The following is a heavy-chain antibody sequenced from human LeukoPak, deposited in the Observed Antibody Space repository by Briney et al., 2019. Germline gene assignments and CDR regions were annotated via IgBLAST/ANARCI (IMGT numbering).Heavy chain of an antibody. V-gene: IGHV3-21*01. CDR1: GFTFGSYS. J-gene: IGHJ4*02. CDR3: ARGALGVALDY. D-gene: IGHD5-12*01. Sequence: GGSLRLSCAASGFTFGSYSMNWVRQAPGKGLEWVSSISSSSSYIYYADSVKGRFTISRDNAKNSLYLQMNSLRAEDTAVYYCARGALGVALDYWGQGTLVTVSS. CDR2: ISSSSSYI.